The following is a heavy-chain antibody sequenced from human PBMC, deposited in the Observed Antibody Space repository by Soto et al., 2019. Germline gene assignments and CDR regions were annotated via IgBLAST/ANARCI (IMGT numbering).Heavy chain of an antibody. J-gene: IGHJ4*02. CDR1: GFTFSSYG. V-gene: IGHV3-33*01. Sequence: QVQLVESGGGVVQPGRSLRLSCVASGFTFSSYGMHWVRQAPGKGLEWVAVIWYDGSNKYYADSVKGRFTISRDNSKNTLYLQMNSLRAEDTAVYYCARGVGKTDYWGQGTLVTVSS. D-gene: IGHD7-27*01. CDR3: ARGVGKTDY. CDR2: IWYDGSNK.